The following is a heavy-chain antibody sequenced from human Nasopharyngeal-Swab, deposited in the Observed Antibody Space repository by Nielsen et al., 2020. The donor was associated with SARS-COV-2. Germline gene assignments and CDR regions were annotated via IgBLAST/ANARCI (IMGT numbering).Heavy chain of an antibody. J-gene: IGHJ6*02. D-gene: IGHD4-17*01. Sequence: GESLKISCAASGFTFSSYWMSWVRQAPGKGLEWVANIKQDGSEKYYVDSVKGRFTISRDNAKNSLYLQMNSLRAEDTAVYYCARSYYGAYYYGMDVWGQGTTVTVSS. V-gene: IGHV3-7*04. CDR2: IKQDGSEK. CDR1: GFTFSSYW. CDR3: ARSYYGAYYYGMDV.